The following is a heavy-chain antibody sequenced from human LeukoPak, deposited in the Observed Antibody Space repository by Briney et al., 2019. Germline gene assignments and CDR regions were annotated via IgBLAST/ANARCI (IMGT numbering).Heavy chain of an antibody. D-gene: IGHD2-2*01. CDR3: ARSLGYCSSTSCPPGY. CDR2: ISYDGSNK. Sequence: PGRSLRLSCAASGFTFSSYAMHWVRQAPGKGLKWVAVISYDGSNKYYADSVKGRFTISRDNSKNTLYLQMNSLRAEDTAVYYCARSLGYCSSTSCPPGYWGQGTLVTVSS. CDR1: GFTFSSYA. J-gene: IGHJ4*02. V-gene: IGHV3-30*04.